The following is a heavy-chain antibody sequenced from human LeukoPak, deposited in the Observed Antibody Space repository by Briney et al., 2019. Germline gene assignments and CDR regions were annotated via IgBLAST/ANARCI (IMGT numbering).Heavy chain of an antibody. Sequence: GGSLLLSSAASGFTSSNYDMHWVRWVPDPGRKWVALIGYDGSNEYYADSVKGRFTISRDNSKNTLYLQMNSLRAEDTAVYYCARDQSHYTAPGDYWGQGTLVTVSS. J-gene: IGHJ4*02. CDR3: ARDQSHYTAPGDY. V-gene: IGHV3-33*01. CDR1: GFTSSNYD. D-gene: IGHD3-10*01. CDR2: IGYDGSNE.